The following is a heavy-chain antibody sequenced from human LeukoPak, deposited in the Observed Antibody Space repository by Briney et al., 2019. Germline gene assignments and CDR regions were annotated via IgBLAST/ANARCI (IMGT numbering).Heavy chain of an antibody. V-gene: IGHV1-2*02. CDR1: SYTFTRYG. J-gene: IGHJ6*03. Sequence: ASVKVSCKASSYTFTRYGISWVRQAPGQGLEWMGWINPNSGGTNYAQKFQGRVTMTRDTSISTAYMELSRLRSDDTAVYYCARASRQQQLVLHYYYMDVWGKGTTVTISS. CDR2: INPNSGGT. D-gene: IGHD6-13*01. CDR3: ARASRQQQLVLHYYYMDV.